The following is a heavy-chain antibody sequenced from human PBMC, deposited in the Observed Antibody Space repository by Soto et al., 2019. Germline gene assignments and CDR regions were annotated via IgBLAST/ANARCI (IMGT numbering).Heavy chain of an antibody. CDR2: IIPIFGTA. J-gene: IGHJ3*02. V-gene: IGHV1-69*13. Sequence: SGKVSCKASGGTFSSYAISWVRQAPGQGLEWMGGIIPIFGTANYAQKFQGRVTITADESTSTAYMELSSLRSEDTAVYYCARLDGSRDAFDIWGQGTMVTVSS. CDR3: ARLDGSRDAFDI. CDR1: GGTFSSYA. D-gene: IGHD1-26*01.